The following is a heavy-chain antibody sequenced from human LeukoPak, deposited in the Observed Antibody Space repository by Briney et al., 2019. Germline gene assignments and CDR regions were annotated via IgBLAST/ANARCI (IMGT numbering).Heavy chain of an antibody. V-gene: IGHV1-2*02. D-gene: IGHD5-18*01. CDR2: INPNSGGT. CDR3: ARESGFSYGCLDY. Sequence: ASVKVSCKASGYTFTGYIMHWVRQAPGQGLEWMGWINPNSGGTNYAQKFQGRVTMTRDTSISTAYMELRSLRSDDTAVYYCARESGFSYGCLDYWGQGTLVTVSS. CDR1: GYTFTGYI. J-gene: IGHJ4*02.